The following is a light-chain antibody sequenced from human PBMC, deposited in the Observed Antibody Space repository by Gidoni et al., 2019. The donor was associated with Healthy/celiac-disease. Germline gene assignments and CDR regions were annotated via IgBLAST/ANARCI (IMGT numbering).Light chain of an antibody. CDR1: TLGDKY. Sequence: SYELTQPPSVSVSPGQTASITCSGDTLGDKYACWYQQKPGPSPVLVIYQDSKRPSGIPERFSGSNSGNTATLTISGTQAMDEADYYCQAWDSSTARVVFGGGTKLTVL. J-gene: IGLJ2*01. CDR3: QAWDSSTARVV. CDR2: QDS. V-gene: IGLV3-1*01.